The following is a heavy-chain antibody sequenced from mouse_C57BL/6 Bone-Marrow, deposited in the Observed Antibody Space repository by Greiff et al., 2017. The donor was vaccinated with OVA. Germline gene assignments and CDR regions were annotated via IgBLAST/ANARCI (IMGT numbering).Heavy chain of an antibody. CDR1: GYAFSSSW. D-gene: IGHD2-1*01. J-gene: IGHJ2*01. Sequence: QVQLQQSGPELVKPGASVKISCKASGYAFSSSWMNWVKQRPGKGLEWIGRIYPGDGDTNYNGKFKGKATLTADKSSSTAYMQLSSLTSEDSAVYFFAVYGNYDYWGQGTTLTVSS. CDR2: IYPGDGDT. CDR3: AVYGNYDY. V-gene: IGHV1-82*01.